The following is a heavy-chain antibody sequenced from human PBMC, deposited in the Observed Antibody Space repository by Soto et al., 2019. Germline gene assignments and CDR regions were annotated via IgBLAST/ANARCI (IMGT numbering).Heavy chain of an antibody. D-gene: IGHD2-8*01. V-gene: IGHV3-33*06. J-gene: IGHJ6*02. CDR2: MSYDGSHE. CDR1: GFTFSSYG. Sequence: PGGSLRLSCVASGFTFSSYGMHWVRQAPGKWLEWVAVMSYDGSHEYYADSVKGRFTISRDNSKTILYLQMNSLRLEDTAVYYCAKGSVLRVVEAPLAILGGVDVWGQGXMVTV. CDR3: AKGSVLRVVEAPLAILGGVDV.